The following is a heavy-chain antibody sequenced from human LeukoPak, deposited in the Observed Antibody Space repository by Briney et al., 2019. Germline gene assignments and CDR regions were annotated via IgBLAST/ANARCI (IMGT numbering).Heavy chain of an antibody. CDR2: INANSGGT. D-gene: IGHD4-17*01. J-gene: IGHJ4*02. CDR1: GFTFTGYY. Sequence: GASVKVSCKASGFTFTGYYMHWVRQAPGQGLEWMGWINANSGGTNYAQKFRGWVTMTRDTSLSTAYVELSRLRSDDTAVYYCARDGATVATPFFDYWGQGTLVTVSS. CDR3: ARDGATVATPFFDY. V-gene: IGHV1-2*04.